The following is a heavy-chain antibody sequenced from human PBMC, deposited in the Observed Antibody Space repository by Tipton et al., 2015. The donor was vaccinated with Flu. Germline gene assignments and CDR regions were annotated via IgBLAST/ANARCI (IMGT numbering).Heavy chain of an antibody. CDR3: FLFVAAGATGGFDY. J-gene: IGHJ4*02. CDR2: IIPVLGIR. Sequence: QLVQSGAEVKKPGASVKVSCKASGGTFSNDNINWVRQAPGQGLEWMGRIIPVLGIRNYAQNFQDRVTISADKSTSAAYMELSSLRSEDTAVYFCFLFVAAGATGGFDYWGQGTLVTVSS. CDR1: GGTFSNDN. V-gene: IGHV1-69*09. D-gene: IGHD6-13*01.